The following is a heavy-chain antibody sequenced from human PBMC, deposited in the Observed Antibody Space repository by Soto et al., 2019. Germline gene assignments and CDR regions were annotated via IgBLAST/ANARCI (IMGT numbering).Heavy chain of an antibody. J-gene: IGHJ4*01. CDR2: ISGSGGST. CDR1: GFTFSSYS. Sequence: GGSLRLSCAASGFTFSSYSMSWVRQAPGKGLEWVSAISGSGGSTYYADSVKGRFTISRDNSKNTLYLQMNSLRAEDTAVYYCAKVGRIAAAGTPQNFDYWGQGTLVTVSS. V-gene: IGHV3-23*01. CDR3: AKVGRIAAAGTPQNFDY. D-gene: IGHD6-13*01.